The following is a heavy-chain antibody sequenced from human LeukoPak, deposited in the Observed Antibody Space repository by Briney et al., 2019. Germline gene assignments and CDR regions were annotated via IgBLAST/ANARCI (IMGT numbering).Heavy chain of an antibody. J-gene: IGHJ4*02. CDR1: GFTFNSYG. V-gene: IGHV3-33*01. Sequence: GGSLRLSCAASGFTFNSYGIHWVRQAPGKGLEWVAFIWYEGSNKYYADSVKGRFTISRDNSKNTLYLQMNSLRAEDTAVYYCARARTTRGFDYWGQGTLVTVSS. CDR3: ARARTTRGFDY. D-gene: IGHD4-17*01. CDR2: IWYEGSNK.